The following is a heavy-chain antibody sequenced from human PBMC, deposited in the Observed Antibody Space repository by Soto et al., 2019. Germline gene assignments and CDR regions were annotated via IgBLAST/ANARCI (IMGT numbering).Heavy chain of an antibody. J-gene: IGHJ5*02. V-gene: IGHV4-61*01. CDR3: AGGILTGYYIIDP. D-gene: IGHD3-9*01. CDR1: GGSVSSGSYY. Sequence: PSETLSLTCTVSGGSVSSGSYYWSWIRQPPGKGLEWIGYIYYSGSTNYNPSLKSRVTISVDTSKNQFSLTLSSVTSADTALYYCAGGILTGYYIIDPWGQGTQV. CDR2: IYYSGST.